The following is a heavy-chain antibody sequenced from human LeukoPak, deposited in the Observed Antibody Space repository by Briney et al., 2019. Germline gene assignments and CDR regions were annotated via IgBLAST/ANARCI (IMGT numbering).Heavy chain of an antibody. J-gene: IGHJ5*02. CDR2: IDSGRGSST. D-gene: IGHD6-13*01. Sequence: GGSLRLSCAASGFTFSSYEMNWVRQAPGKGLEWVSYIDSGRGSSTNYADSVKGRFTISRDNAKNSLYLQMNSLRAEDTAVYYCARDLGAAAGTDWYNWFDPWGQGTLVTVSS. CDR1: GFTFSSYE. V-gene: IGHV3-48*03. CDR3: ARDLGAAAGTDWYNWFDP.